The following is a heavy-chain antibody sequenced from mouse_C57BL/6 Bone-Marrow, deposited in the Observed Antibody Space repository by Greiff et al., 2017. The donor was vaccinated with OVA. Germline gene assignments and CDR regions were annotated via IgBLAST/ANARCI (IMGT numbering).Heavy chain of an antibody. J-gene: IGHJ2*01. CDR3: ARGRWFLFDY. V-gene: IGHV3-1*01. Sequence: DVKLQESGPGMVKPSQSLSLTCTVTGYSITSGYDWHWIRHFPGNQLEWMGYISYSGSTNYNPSLKSRISITHDTSKNHFFLKLNSVTTEDTDTYYCARGRWFLFDYWGQGTTLTVSS. CDR1: GYSITSGYD. D-gene: IGHD2-3*01. CDR2: ISYSGST.